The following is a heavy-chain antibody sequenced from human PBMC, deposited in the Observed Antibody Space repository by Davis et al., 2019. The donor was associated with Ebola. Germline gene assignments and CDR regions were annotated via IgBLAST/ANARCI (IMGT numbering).Heavy chain of an antibody. J-gene: IGHJ6*02. CDR1: GFTFTNYA. CDR3: ARALSSSEGVWYYYYYGMDV. V-gene: IGHV3-23*01. D-gene: IGHD6-13*01. CDR2: ISGRGSST. Sequence: GGSLRLSCAASGFTFTNYAMNWVRQAPGKGLEWVSSISGRGSSTYYADSVKGRFTISRDSSKNTLYLQMNSLRAEDTAVYYCARALSSSEGVWYYYYYGMDVWGQGTTVTVSS.